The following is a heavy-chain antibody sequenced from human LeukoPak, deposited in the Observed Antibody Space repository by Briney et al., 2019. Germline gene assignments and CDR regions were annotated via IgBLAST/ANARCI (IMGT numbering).Heavy chain of an antibody. J-gene: IGHJ5*02. D-gene: IGHD4-17*01. CDR3: ARGSPPMTTVTTGWFDP. CDR1: GGSFSGYY. V-gene: IGHV4-34*01. Sequence: SETLSLTCAVYGGSFSGYYWSWIRQPPGKGLEWIGEINHSGSTNYNPSLKSRVTMSVDTSKNQFSLKLSSVTAADTAVYYCARGSPPMTTVTTGWFDPWGQGTLVTVSS. CDR2: INHSGST.